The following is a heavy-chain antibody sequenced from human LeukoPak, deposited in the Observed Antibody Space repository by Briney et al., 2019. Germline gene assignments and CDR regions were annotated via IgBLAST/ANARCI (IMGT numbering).Heavy chain of an antibody. V-gene: IGHV3-64D*06. CDR1: GLTFSSHG. CDR2: ISRNGESA. Sequence: GGSLRLSCSASGLTFSSHGMNWVRQAPGKGLEYLSAISRNGESAYYADSVKGRFTVSRDNSNNTLYLHMTSLKVEDTAVYFCWVNYHNDIYPFDFWGQGALVTVSS. J-gene: IGHJ4*02. CDR3: WVNYHNDIYPFDF. D-gene: IGHD3-16*02.